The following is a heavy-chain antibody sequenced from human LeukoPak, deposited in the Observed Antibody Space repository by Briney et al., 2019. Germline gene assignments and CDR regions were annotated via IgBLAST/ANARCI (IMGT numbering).Heavy chain of an antibody. CDR2: IRYDGTNE. CDR1: GFTFSNHG. Sequence: GGSLRLSCAASGFTFSNHGMHWVRQAPGKGLEWVAFIRYDGTNEYYADAVKGRFTISRDNSKNTLYLQMNSLRAEDTAVYFCAKSRSGSANWALQIFDNWGQGTLVTVSS. J-gene: IGHJ4*02. D-gene: IGHD1-1*01. CDR3: AKSRSGSANWALQIFDN. V-gene: IGHV3-30*02.